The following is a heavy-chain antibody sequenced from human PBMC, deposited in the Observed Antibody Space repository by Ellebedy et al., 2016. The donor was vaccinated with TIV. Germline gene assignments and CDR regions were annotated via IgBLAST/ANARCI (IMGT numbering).Heavy chain of an antibody. Sequence: ESLKISCAASGFTFSSYWMSWVRQAPGKGLEWVANIKQDGSEKYYVDSVKGRFTISRDNAKNSLYLQMNSLRAEDTAVYYCARDLSLYSSGWFLRYAFDIWGQGTMVTVSS. D-gene: IGHD6-19*01. J-gene: IGHJ3*02. CDR2: IKQDGSEK. CDR1: GFTFSSYW. V-gene: IGHV3-7*03. CDR3: ARDLSLYSSGWFLRYAFDI.